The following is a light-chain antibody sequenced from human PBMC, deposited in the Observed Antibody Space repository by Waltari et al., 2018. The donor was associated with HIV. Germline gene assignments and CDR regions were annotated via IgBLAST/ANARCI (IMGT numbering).Light chain of an antibody. Sequence: LNLTQSPSASASLRASLTLTCTLSRRHSSYAITGLQQQSEKGPRHLMKVNSDGSHTKGDGIPDRFSGSSSGAERFLTIFSLQSEDEADYYCQTWGTATPVVFGGGTKLTVL. CDR3: QTWGTATPVV. CDR1: RRHSSYA. J-gene: IGLJ2*01. CDR2: VNSDGSH. V-gene: IGLV4-69*01.